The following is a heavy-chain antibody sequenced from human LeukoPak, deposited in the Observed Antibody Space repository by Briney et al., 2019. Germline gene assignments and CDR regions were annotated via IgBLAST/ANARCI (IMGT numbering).Heavy chain of an antibody. Sequence: KTSETLSLTCNVSGGSISSHYWSWIRQPPGKGLEWIGYIYYSGSTKYNPSLKSRVTISVDTSKNQFSLKLSSVTAADTAVYYCARGGSSWYPIIFDYWGQGALGTVSS. CDR2: IYYSGST. V-gene: IGHV4-59*11. CDR1: GGSISSHY. D-gene: IGHD6-13*01. J-gene: IGHJ4*02. CDR3: ARGGSSWYPIIFDY.